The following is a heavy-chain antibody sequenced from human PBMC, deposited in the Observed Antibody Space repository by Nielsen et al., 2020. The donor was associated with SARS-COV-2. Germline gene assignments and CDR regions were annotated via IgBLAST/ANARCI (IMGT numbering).Heavy chain of an antibody. CDR1: GFTFSTYW. CDR2: INFDGSST. CDR3: ARWGSGSSYYFDY. D-gene: IGHD3-10*01. V-gene: IGHV3-74*01. Sequence: GESLKISCAASGFTFSTYWMHWVRHAPGKGLVWVSRINFDGSSTSYADSVKGRFTISRDNAKNTLYLQMNSLRAEDTAVYYCARWGSGSSYYFDYWGQGTLVTVSS. J-gene: IGHJ4*02.